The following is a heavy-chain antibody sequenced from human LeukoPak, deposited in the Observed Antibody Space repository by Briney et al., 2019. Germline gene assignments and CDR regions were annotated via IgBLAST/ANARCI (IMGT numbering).Heavy chain of an antibody. CDR2: FDPEDGET. J-gene: IGHJ1*01. CDR1: GYTLTELS. Sequence: ASVKVSCKVSGYTLTELSMHWVRQAPGKGLEWMGGFDPEDGETIYAQKFQGRVTMTEDTSTDTAYMELGSLRSEDTAVYYCATGPVMRYCSGGSCYYHRSEYFQHWGQGTLVTVSS. CDR3: ATGPVMRYCSGGSCYYHRSEYFQH. D-gene: IGHD2-15*01. V-gene: IGHV1-24*01.